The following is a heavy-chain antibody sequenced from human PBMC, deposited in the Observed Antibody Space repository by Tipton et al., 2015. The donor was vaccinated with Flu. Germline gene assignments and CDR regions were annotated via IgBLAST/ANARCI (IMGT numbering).Heavy chain of an antibody. CDR2: IYYSGNT. V-gene: IGHV4-59*01. CDR1: GASINNYY. D-gene: IGHD4-23*01. J-gene: IGHJ4*02. Sequence: TLSLTCTVSGASINNYYWSWIRQPPGKGLEWIGYIYYSGNTNYNPSLKSRVTMSLDASKSHFSLKLSSVTAADTAMYYCSTEYRGGGNRYYFDFWGQGTLVTVSS. CDR3: STEYRGGGNRYYFDF.